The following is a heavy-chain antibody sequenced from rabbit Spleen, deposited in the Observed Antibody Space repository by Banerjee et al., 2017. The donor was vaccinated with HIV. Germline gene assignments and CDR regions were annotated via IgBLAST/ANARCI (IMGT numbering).Heavy chain of an antibody. CDR2: IYGGSSGST. Sequence: EESGGGLVKPGASLTLICKASGFSFSSGYDMYWVRQAPGKGLEWIACIYGGSSGSTYYASWVNGRFTISKTSNTVDLKMTSLTDADTATYFCARRISGDGYMDLWGPGTLVTVS. J-gene: IGHJ4*01. V-gene: IGHV1S40*01. CDR1: GFSFSSGYD. D-gene: IGHD1-1*01. CDR3: ARRISGDGYMDL.